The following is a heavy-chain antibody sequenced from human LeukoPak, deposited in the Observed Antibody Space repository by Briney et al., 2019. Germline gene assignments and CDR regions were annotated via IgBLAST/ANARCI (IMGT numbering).Heavy chain of an antibody. Sequence: GGSLRLSCAASASDFRDQYMDLVRQAPGKGLEWVGRTGNKGSRYTTEYAASVKGRFTISRDDSKNSLYLQMNSLKSEDTAVYYCTRGYSGGSAYAFDIWGPGTMVTVSS. CDR2: TGNKGSRYTT. V-gene: IGHV3-72*01. CDR1: ASDFRDQY. CDR3: TRGYSGGSAYAFDI. J-gene: IGHJ3*02. D-gene: IGHD1-26*01.